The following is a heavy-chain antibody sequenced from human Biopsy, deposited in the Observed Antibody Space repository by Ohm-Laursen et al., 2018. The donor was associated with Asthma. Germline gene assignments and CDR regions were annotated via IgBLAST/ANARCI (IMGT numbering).Heavy chain of an antibody. CDR3: ARAVSSSSYWYFDL. D-gene: IGHD6-6*01. CDR1: GDAMSTSGSY. CDR2: IYYSGRT. V-gene: IGHV4-39*02. Sequence: GTLSLTCIVSGDAMSTSGSYWGWIRQSPGKGLEWIGSIYYSGRTYYNPSHESRVTISADTSKNHFSLKVTSVTAADTAVYYCARAVSSSSYWYFDLWGRGDLVTVSS. J-gene: IGHJ2*01.